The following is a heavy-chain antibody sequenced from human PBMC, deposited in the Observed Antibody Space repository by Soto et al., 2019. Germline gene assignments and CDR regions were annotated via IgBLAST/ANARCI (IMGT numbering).Heavy chain of an antibody. CDR1: GFTLGSYG. Sequence: QTGGSPRLSCAASGFTLGSYGMHWVRQALGKGQEWVAVIWYDGSNKYYADSVKGRFTISRDNSKNTLYLQMNSLRAEDTAVYYCARDYNTYDYGSGSHAYCGQGPLVTVS. CDR3: ARDYNTYDYGSGSHAY. D-gene: IGHD3-10*01. V-gene: IGHV3-33*01. J-gene: IGHJ4*02. CDR2: IWYDGSNK.